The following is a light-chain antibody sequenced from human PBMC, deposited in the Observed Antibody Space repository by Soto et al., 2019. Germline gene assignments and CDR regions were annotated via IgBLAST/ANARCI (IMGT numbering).Light chain of an antibody. Sequence: DIQMTQSPSSLSASVGDRVAITCRASKSISTNLNWYQQKPGKVPKLLIYAASSLQSAVPSRFSGSGSGTDFTLTISSLQPEDFATYYCQQGYRSPPTFGQGTKV. J-gene: IGKJ1*01. CDR3: QQGYRSPPT. CDR2: AAS. CDR1: KSISTN. V-gene: IGKV1-39*01.